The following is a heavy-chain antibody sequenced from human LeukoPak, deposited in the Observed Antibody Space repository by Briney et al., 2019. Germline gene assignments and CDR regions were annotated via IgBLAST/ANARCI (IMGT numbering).Heavy chain of an antibody. V-gene: IGHV1-18*01. CDR2: ISAYNGNT. CDR1: GYTFTSYG. J-gene: IGHJ6*02. CDR3: ARVKERYYYYGMDV. Sequence: ASVKVSCKASGYTFTSYGISWVRQAPGQGLEWMGWISAYNGNTNYAQKLQGRVTMTTDTSTSTAYMELRSLRSGDTAVYYCARVKERYYYYGMDVWGQGTTVTVSS.